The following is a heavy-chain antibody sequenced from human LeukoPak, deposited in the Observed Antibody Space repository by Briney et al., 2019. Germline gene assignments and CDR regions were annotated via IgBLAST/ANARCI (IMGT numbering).Heavy chain of an antibody. CDR3: AKTTAGYSSGRSPGWPIDY. D-gene: IGHD6-19*01. CDR1: GFTFTRYA. V-gene: IGHV3-23*01. CDR2: ISGSGGDT. J-gene: IGHJ4*02. Sequence: PGGSLRLSCAASGFTFTRYAIYWVRQAPGKGLEWVSGISGSGGDTYFADSVKGRFTISSDNSKNTVFLQMDSLRAEDTAVYYCAKTTAGYSSGRSPGWPIDYWGQGTLVTVSS.